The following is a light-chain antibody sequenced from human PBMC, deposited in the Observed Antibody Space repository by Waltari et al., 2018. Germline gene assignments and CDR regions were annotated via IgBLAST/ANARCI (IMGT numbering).Light chain of an antibody. CDR3: ASYTSSDSWV. J-gene: IGLJ3*02. CDR2: EVS. CDR1: SRDVGRYNY. Sequence: QSALTQPASVSGSPGQSITISCTGTSRDVGRYNYVSWYQQHPGKAPQLMIYEVSNRPSGVSNRFSGSKSGNTASLTFSGLQAEDEADYYCASYTSSDSWVFGGGTKLTVL. V-gene: IGLV2-14*01.